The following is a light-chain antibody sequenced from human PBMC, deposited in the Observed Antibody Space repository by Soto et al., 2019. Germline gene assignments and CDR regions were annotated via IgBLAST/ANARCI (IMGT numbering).Light chain of an antibody. CDR2: SRN. V-gene: IGLV1-44*01. CDR3: QVWDSSSEHYV. Sequence: QSALTQPPSASGTPGQKVTISCSGSSSNIGSNPVNWYQQLPGTAPKLLISSRNERPAGVPDRFSGSKSGTSASLAISRVEAGDEADFFCQVWDSSSEHYVFGTGTKVTVL. J-gene: IGLJ1*01. CDR1: SSNIGSNP.